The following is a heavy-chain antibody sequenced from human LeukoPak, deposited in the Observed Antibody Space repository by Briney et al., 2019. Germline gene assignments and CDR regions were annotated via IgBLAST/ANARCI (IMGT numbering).Heavy chain of an antibody. J-gene: IGHJ4*02. D-gene: IGHD5-18*01. CDR2: ISYDGSNK. V-gene: IGHV3-30*04. CDR1: GFTFSSYA. Sequence: GGSLRLSCAASGFTFSSYAMHWVRQAPGKGLEWVAVISYDGSNKYYADSVKGRFTISRDNSKNTLYLQMNSLRAEDTAVYYAVTGSERDYWGQGTLVTVSS. CDR3: VTGSERDY.